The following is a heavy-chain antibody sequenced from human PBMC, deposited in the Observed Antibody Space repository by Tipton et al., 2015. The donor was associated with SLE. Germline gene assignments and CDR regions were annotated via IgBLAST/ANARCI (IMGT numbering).Heavy chain of an antibody. CDR1: GGSISSSSYY. V-gene: IGHV4-39*07. D-gene: IGHD6-6*01. Sequence: TLSLTCTVSGGSISSSSYYWGWIRQPPGKGLEWIGSIYYSGSTNYNPSLKSRVTISVDTSKNQFSLKLSSVTAADTAVYYCARGSSSFYFDYWGQGTLVTVSS. J-gene: IGHJ4*02. CDR2: IYYSGST. CDR3: ARGSSSFYFDY.